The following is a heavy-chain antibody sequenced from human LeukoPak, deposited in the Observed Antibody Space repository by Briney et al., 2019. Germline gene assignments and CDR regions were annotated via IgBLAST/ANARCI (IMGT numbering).Heavy chain of an antibody. D-gene: IGHD3-9*01. CDR3: GTQSIRAFDM. Sequence: GGSLRLSCAASGFTFSKYAMNWVRQAPGKGLEWVSEINEGGDTTYYADSAKGRFTISRDNSKNTLYLQMNSLRGEDTAVYYGGTQSIRAFDMWGQGTMVTVSS. J-gene: IGHJ3*02. CDR2: INEGGDTT. V-gene: IGHV3-23*01. CDR1: GFTFSKYA.